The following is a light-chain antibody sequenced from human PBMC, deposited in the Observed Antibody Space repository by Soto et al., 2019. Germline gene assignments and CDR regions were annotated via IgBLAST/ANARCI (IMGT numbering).Light chain of an antibody. CDR1: QNIHNNY. CDR2: DIS. Sequence: ETVLTQSPGTLSLSPGERATLSCRASQNIHNNYLAWYQQKPGQAPRLLIYDISTRATGIPDRFSGSGSGTDVTLTISRLEPDEFAVYYCQRYDTAKTFGQGTKVEIK. CDR3: QRYDTAKT. V-gene: IGKV3-20*01. J-gene: IGKJ1*01.